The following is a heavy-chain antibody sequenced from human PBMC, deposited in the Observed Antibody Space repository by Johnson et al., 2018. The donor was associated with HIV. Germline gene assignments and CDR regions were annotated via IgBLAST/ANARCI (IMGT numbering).Heavy chain of an antibody. Sequence: VQLVEFGGGVVQAGRSLRLSCAASGFTFDDYGMSWVRQPPGKGLEWVSGIDWNGGSTSYADSVRGRFTISRDNAKNSLYLQMNSLRAEDTALYYCTRARYSSSWYNGDAFDIWGQGTMVTVSS. D-gene: IGHD6-13*01. CDR1: GFTFDDYG. J-gene: IGHJ3*02. CDR2: IDWNGGST. CDR3: TRARYSSSWYNGDAFDI. V-gene: IGHV3-20*04.